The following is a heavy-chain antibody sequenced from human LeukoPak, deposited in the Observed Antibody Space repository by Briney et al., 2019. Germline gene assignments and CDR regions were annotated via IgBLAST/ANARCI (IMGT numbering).Heavy chain of an antibody. CDR3: AKWYYYDSSGYSASFPIDY. D-gene: IGHD3-22*01. CDR2: IGRSGTTI. V-gene: IGHV3-11*04. J-gene: IGHJ4*02. Sequence: PGGSLRLSCAASGFTFSDYYMSWIRQVPGKGLEWVSYIGRSGTTIHYADSVKGRFTISRDNSKNTLYLQMNSLRAEDTAVYYCAKWYYYDSSGYSASFPIDYWGQGTLVTVSS. CDR1: GFTFSDYY.